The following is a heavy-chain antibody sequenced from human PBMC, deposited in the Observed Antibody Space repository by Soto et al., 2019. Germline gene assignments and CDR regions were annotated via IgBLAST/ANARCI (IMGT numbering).Heavy chain of an antibody. D-gene: IGHD7-27*01. Sequence: EVQLLESGGGVVQPGGSLRLSCAASGFTFNNYVLNWVRQAPGKGLEWVSSISGTGGSTFYAGSAKGRFTISRDNSKNTLFLQMTSLRAEDTAVYYCGKGNSKWGTGDAFDIWGQGTKVTVSS. CDR2: ISGTGGST. CDR3: GKGNSKWGTGDAFDI. J-gene: IGHJ3*02. V-gene: IGHV3-23*01. CDR1: GFTFNNYV.